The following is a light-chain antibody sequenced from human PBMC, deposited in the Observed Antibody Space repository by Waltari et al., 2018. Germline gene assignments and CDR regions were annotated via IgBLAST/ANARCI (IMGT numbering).Light chain of an antibody. Sequence: QSVLTQPPSVSGAPGQRVTISCTGSGSNIGAGYDVHWYQQLPRAAPKLLIYGRLSRPLVAPARVFGSTSGTSASLAITGLQAEDEADYYCQSYDTSLSVVFGGGTKLTVL. CDR1: GSNIGAGYD. V-gene: IGLV1-40*01. CDR3: QSYDTSLSVV. J-gene: IGLJ3*02. CDR2: GRL.